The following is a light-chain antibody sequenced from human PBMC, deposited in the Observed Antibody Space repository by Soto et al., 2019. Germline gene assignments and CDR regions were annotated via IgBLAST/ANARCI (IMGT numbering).Light chain of an antibody. CDR2: LNSDGSH. CDR3: QTWGDGIHWV. V-gene: IGLV4-69*01. Sequence: QSVLTQSPSASASLGASVKLTCTLSSGHSTSAIAWVQQQPEKGPRYLMKLNSDGSHSKGDGIPDRFSGSSSGADRYLTISSLQSEDEADYNCQTWGDGIHWVFGGGTKLTVL. CDR1: SGHSTSA. J-gene: IGLJ3*02.